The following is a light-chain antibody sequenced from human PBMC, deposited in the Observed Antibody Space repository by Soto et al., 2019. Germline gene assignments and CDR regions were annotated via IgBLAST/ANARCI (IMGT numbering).Light chain of an antibody. CDR1: SSDVGGYSY. V-gene: IGLV2-14*01. CDR3: SSYTSSRTLV. J-gene: IGLJ1*01. Sequence: QSVLTXPASVSGSPGQSITISCTGTSSDVGGYSYVSWYQHHPGKAPELMIYEVSNRPSGVSNRFSGSKSGNTASLTISGLQAEDEADYHCSSYTSSRTLVFGTGTKVTVL. CDR2: EVS.